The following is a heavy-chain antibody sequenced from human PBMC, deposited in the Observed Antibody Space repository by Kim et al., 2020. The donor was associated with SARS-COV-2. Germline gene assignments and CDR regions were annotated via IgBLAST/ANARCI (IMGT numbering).Heavy chain of an antibody. V-gene: IGHV3-30*04. D-gene: IGHD3-22*01. J-gene: IGHJ4*02. CDR1: GFTFSSYA. CDR3: ARGSYDSRAFDY. CDR2: ISYDGSNK. Sequence: GGSLRLSCAASGFTFSSYAMHWVRQAPGKGLEWVAVISYDGSNKYYADSVKGRFTISRDNSKNTLYLQMNSLRAEDTAVYYCARGSYDSRAFDYWGQGTLVTVSS.